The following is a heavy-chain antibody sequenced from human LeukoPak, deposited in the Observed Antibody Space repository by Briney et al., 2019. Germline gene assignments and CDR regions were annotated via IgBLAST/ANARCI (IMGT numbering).Heavy chain of an antibody. Sequence: GGSLRLSCAASGFTFSNFWMSWVRQAPGKGLEWVANIKQDGSEKYYVDSVKGRFTISRDNAKNSLYLQMNSLRAEDTALYYCATHRGYSYGTAEDFDYWGQGTLVTVSS. J-gene: IGHJ4*02. CDR1: GFTFSNFW. D-gene: IGHD5-18*01. CDR3: ATHRGYSYGTAEDFDY. CDR2: IKQDGSEK. V-gene: IGHV3-7*01.